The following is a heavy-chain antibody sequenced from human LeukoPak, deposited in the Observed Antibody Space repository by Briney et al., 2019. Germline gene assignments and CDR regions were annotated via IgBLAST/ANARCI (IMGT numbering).Heavy chain of an antibody. V-gene: IGHV1-24*01. J-gene: IGHJ3*02. CDR2: FDPEDGET. CDR3: ATADFVVVIAPHAFDI. CDR1: GHTLTELS. Sequence: ASVKVSCKVSGHTLTELSMHWVRQAPGKGLEWMGGFDPEDGETIYAQKFQGRVTMTEDTSTDTAYMELSSLRSEDTAVYYCATADFVVVIAPHAFDIWGQGTMVTVSS. D-gene: IGHD2-21*01.